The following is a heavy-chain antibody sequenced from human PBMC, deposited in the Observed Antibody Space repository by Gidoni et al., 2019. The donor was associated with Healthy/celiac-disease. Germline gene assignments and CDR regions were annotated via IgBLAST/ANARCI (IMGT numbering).Heavy chain of an antibody. J-gene: IGHJ5*02. CDR2: INPNSGGT. V-gene: IGHV1-2*02. D-gene: IGHD6-13*01. CDR3: ARDLGIAAANNWFDP. Sequence: QVQLVQSGAEVKTPGASVKVSCKASGYTFTGYYMHWVRQAPGQGLEWMGWINPNSGGTNYAQKFQGRVTMTRDTSISTAYMELSRLRSDDTAVYYCARDLGIAAANNWFDPWGQGTLVTVSS. CDR1: GYTFTGYY.